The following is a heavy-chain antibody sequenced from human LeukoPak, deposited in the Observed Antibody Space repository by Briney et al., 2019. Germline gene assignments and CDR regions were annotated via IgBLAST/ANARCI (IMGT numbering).Heavy chain of an antibody. CDR1: GFTFSSYA. V-gene: IGHV3-23*01. CDR2: ISASSSSI. J-gene: IGHJ5*02. CDR3: AKGLKWFDP. Sequence: GGSLRLSCAASGFTFSSYALTWVRQAPGKGLEWVSGISASSSSIYYADSVEGRFTISRDNSKNTLYLQMNTLRAEDTAVYYCAKGLKWFDPWGQGTLVTVSS.